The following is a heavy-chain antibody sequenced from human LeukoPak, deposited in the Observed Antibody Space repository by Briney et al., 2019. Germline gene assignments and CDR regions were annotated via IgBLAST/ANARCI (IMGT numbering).Heavy chain of an antibody. CDR1: GFTFSAYY. D-gene: IGHD5-24*01. V-gene: IGHV3-72*01. J-gene: IGHJ4*02. Sequence: GGSLRLSCAASGFTFSAYYMDWDRQAPGKGLEWVGRIKTKVDSYTTEYAASVKDRFTISRDDSENSLYLQMNSLKTDDTAVYYCSRSSNHYNFDWGQETMVTVSS. CDR3: SRSSNHYNFD. CDR2: IKTKVDSYTT.